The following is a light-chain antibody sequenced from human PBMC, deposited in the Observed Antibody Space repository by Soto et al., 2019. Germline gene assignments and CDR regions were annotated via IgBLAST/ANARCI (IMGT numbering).Light chain of an antibody. J-gene: IGLJ3*02. CDR1: SSDVGGYNY. V-gene: IGLV2-11*01. CDR3: CSYAGSPWV. Sequence: QSALTQPRSVSGSPGQSVTISCTGTSSDVGGYNYVSFYQQHPGKAPKLMIYDVSKRPSGVPDRFSGSKSGNTASLTISGLQAEDDADYFCCSYAGSPWVFGGGTKLTVL. CDR2: DVS.